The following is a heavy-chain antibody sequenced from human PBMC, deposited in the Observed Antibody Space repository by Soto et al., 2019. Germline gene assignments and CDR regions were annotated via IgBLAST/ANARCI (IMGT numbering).Heavy chain of an antibody. CDR3: AKDPVSIFGVYYYYYGMDV. J-gene: IGHJ6*02. D-gene: IGHD3-3*01. CDR1: GFTFSSYA. CDR2: ISGSGGST. Sequence: GGSLRLSCAASGFTFSSYAMSWVRQAPGKGLEWVSAISGSGGSTYYADSVKGRFTIPRDNSKNTLYLQMNSLRAEDTAVYYCAKDPVSIFGVYYYYYGMDVWGQGTTVTVSS. V-gene: IGHV3-23*01.